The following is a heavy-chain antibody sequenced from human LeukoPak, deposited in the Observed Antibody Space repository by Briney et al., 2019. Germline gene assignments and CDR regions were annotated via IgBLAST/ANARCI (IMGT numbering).Heavy chain of an antibody. D-gene: IGHD3-10*02. V-gene: IGHV1-2*06. CDR1: GYTFTGYY. CDR3: AREKLFGESHDVFDI. CDR2: INPNSGGT. J-gene: IGHJ3*02. Sequence: ASVKVSCKASGYTFTGYYMHWVRQAPGQGLEWMGRINPNSGGTNYAQKFQGRVTMTRDTSISTAYMELSRLRSDDTAVYYCAREKLFGESHDVFDIWGQGTIVTVSS.